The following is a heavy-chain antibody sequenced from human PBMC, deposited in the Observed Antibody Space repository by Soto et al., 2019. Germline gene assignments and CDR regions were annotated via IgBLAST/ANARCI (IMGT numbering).Heavy chain of an antibody. CDR3: ARSPAQRITIFGVVSARFDP. V-gene: IGHV4-31*03. Sequence: PSETLSLTCTVSGGSISSGGYYWSWIRQHPGKGLEWIGYIYYSGSTYYNPSLKSRVTISVDTSKNQFSLKLSSVTATDTAVYYCARSPAQRITIFGVVSARFDPWGQGTLVTVSS. D-gene: IGHD3-3*01. CDR1: GGSISSGGYY. J-gene: IGHJ5*02. CDR2: IYYSGST.